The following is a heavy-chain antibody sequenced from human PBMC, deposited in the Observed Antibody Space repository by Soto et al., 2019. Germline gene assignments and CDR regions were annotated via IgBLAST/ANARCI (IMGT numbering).Heavy chain of an antibody. Sequence: GGSLRLSCAASGFTFSSYWMSWVRQAPGKGLEWVANIKQDGSEKYYVDSVKGRFTISRDNAKNSLYLQMNSLRAEDTAVYYCARDLPGYCSGGSCYDEYFQHWGQGTLVTVSS. CDR2: IKQDGSEK. CDR1: GFTFSSYW. V-gene: IGHV3-7*01. D-gene: IGHD2-15*01. CDR3: ARDLPGYCSGGSCYDEYFQH. J-gene: IGHJ1*01.